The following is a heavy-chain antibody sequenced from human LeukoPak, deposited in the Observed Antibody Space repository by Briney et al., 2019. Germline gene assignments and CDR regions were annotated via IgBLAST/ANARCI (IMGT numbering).Heavy chain of an antibody. V-gene: IGHV4-59*08. CDR1: GGSISSYY. CDR3: ARLRSYSDY. J-gene: IGHJ4*02. Sequence: SETLSLTCTVSGGSISSYYWSWIRQPPGKGLEWIGYIYYSGSTNYNPSLKSRVTISVDTSKNQFSLKLSSVTAADTAVYYCARLRSYSDYWGQGTLVTVSS. CDR2: IYYSGST.